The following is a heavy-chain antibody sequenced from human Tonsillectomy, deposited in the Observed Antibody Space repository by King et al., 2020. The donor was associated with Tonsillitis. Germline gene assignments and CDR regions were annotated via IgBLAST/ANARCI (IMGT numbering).Heavy chain of an antibody. CDR1: GFTFSSYS. D-gene: IGHD1-26*01. V-gene: IGHV3-21*01. CDR2: ISSSSSYI. Sequence: VQLVESGGGLVKPGGSLRLSCAASGFTFSSYSMNWVRQAPGKGLEWVSSISSSSSYIYYADSVKGRFTISRDNAKNSLYLQMNSLRAEDTAVYYCARGKNSGSYGRAFDIWGQGTMVTVSS. J-gene: IGHJ3*02. CDR3: ARGKNSGSYGRAFDI.